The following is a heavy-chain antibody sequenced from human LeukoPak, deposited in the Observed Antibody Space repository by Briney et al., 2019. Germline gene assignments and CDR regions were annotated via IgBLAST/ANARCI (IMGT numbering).Heavy chain of an antibody. V-gene: IGHV4-34*01. J-gene: IGHJ3*02. Sequence: PSETLSLTCAVYGGSFSGYYWNWIRQPPGKGLEWIGEINHSGSTNYNPSLKSRVTISVDTSKNQFSLKPSSVTAADTAVYYCARDAFDIWGQGTMVTVSS. CDR1: GGSFSGYY. CDR2: INHSGST. CDR3: ARDAFDI.